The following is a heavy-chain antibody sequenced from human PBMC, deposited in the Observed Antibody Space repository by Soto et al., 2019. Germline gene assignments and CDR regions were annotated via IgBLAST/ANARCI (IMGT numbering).Heavy chain of an antibody. D-gene: IGHD6-13*01. CDR3: ARPSRSGIAAAGDNWFDP. Sequence: PSETLSLTCAVSGGSISSNNWWSWVRQPPGKGLEWIGEIYHSGSTSYNPSLKSRVTIAVDKSKNQFSLKLSSVTAADTAVYYCARPSRSGIAAAGDNWFDPWGQGTLVTVSS. CDR1: GGSISSNNW. CDR2: IYHSGST. V-gene: IGHV4-4*02. J-gene: IGHJ5*02.